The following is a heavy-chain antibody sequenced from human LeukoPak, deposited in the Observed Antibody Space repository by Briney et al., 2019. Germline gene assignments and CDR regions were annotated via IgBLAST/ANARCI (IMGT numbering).Heavy chain of an antibody. CDR3: AREGFPPGVLH. J-gene: IGHJ1*01. D-gene: IGHD2-2*01. Sequence: GGSLRLSCAASGFTFSSYAMSWVRQAPGKGLECVANIKPDGSDKYYVDSMKGRFTISRDNAKNSLYLQMNSLRAEDTAVYYCAREGFPPGVLHWGQGALVTVSS. V-gene: IGHV3-7*01. CDR1: GFTFSSYA. CDR2: IKPDGSDK.